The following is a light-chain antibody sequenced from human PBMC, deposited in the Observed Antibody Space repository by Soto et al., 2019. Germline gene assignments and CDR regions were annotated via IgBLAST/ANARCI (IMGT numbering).Light chain of an antibody. V-gene: IGKV1-5*03. J-gene: IGKJ1*01. CDR2: KAS. CDR3: QQYNRYSPWA. Sequence: DVQMTQSPSTLSASVGERVTITCRASQSVSTLLAWYQQKPGKAPKLLIYKASTLETGVPSRFSGSGSGTEFPLTISSLQPDDFGTYYCQQYNRYSPWAFGQGTQVEIK. CDR1: QSVSTL.